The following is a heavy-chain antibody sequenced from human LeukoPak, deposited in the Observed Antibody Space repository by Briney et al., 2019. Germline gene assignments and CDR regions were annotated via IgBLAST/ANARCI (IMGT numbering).Heavy chain of an antibody. J-gene: IGHJ2*01. CDR1: GGSFSVYY. CDR3: ARVRRDGTTDFWYSDL. D-gene: IGHD1-1*01. V-gene: IGHV4-34*01. Sequence: SETLFLTCAVYGGSFSVYYWSWIRQSPGKGLEWIGEISHSGTTTYNPTLESRVTMSIDPSKNQVSLKLSSVTAADTAVYYCARVRRDGTTDFWYSDLWGRGTLVTVSS. CDR2: ISHSGTT.